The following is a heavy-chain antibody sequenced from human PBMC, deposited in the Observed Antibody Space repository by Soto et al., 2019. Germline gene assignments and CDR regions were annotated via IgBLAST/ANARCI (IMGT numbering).Heavy chain of an antibody. CDR1: GFTFSDYS. V-gene: IGHV3-48*02. CDR3: ATRGWFDS. CDR2: ISDSSSTI. Sequence: EVQLVESGGGLVQPGGSLRLSCAASGFTFSDYSLSWVRQAPGKGLEWVSYISDSSSTIHYADSVKGRFTISRDNAKNSVYLQMNSLRDEDTAVYYCATRGWFDSWGQGTLVIVSS. J-gene: IGHJ5*01.